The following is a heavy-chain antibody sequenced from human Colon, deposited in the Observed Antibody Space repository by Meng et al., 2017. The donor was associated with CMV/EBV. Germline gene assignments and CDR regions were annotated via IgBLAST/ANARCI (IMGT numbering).Heavy chain of an antibody. V-gene: IGHV3-23*01. CDR3: AKDLGTPSELEPFDY. D-gene: IGHD1-1*01. J-gene: IGHJ4*02. Sequence: ETLSLTCAASRFTFISYAMSWVRQAPGRGLEWVSGISSSAGTTLYADSVKGRFTISRDNSKNTLYLQMNSLRAEDTATYYCAKDLGTPSELEPFDYWGQGTLVTVSS. CDR1: RFTFISYA. CDR2: ISSSAGTT.